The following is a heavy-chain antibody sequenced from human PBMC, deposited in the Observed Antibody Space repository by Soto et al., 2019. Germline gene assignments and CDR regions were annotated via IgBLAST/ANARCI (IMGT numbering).Heavy chain of an antibody. Sequence: SSVKVSCKASGGTFSSYAISWVRQAPGQGLEWMGGIIPIFGTANYAQKFQGRVTITADESTSTAYMELSSLRSEDTAVYYCARATGCSGGSCPLGWFDPWGQGTLVTVSA. J-gene: IGHJ5*02. V-gene: IGHV1-69*13. D-gene: IGHD2-15*01. CDR1: GGTFSSYA. CDR2: IIPIFGTA. CDR3: ARATGCSGGSCPLGWFDP.